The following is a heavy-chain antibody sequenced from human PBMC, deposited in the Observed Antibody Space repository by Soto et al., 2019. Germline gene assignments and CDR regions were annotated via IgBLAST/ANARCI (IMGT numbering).Heavy chain of an antibody. V-gene: IGHV4-30-4*01. Sequence: QVQLQESGPGLVKPSQTLSLTCTVSGDSISSGGYYWSWIRQPPGKGLEWIAYISYSWNTYYNPSLKSXXSXSXXTCKNQFSLELKSVTVADTAVYYSGTARASWYVDYWGQGALVTVSS. CDR3: GTARASWYVDY. CDR1: GDSISSGGYY. CDR2: ISYSWNT. D-gene: IGHD2-2*01. J-gene: IGHJ4*02.